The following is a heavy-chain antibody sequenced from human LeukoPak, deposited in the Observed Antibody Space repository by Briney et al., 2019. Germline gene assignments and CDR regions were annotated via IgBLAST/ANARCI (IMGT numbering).Heavy chain of an antibody. V-gene: IGHV5-51*01. CDR3: ARAFRCSGGRCYADY. D-gene: IGHD2-15*01. J-gene: IGHJ4*02. CDR2: IYPGDSDT. Sequence: GESLKISCKGSGYTFTSYWIGWVRQMPGKGLEWMGIIYPGDSDTRYCPSFQGQVTISADKSISTAYLQWSSLQASDTAMYYCARAFRCSGGRCYADYWGQGTLVTVSS. CDR1: GYTFTSYW.